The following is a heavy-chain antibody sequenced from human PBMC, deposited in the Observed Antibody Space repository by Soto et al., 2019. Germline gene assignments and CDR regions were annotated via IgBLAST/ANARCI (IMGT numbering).Heavy chain of an antibody. V-gene: IGHV4-39*01. CDR3: APLSVSLSGPYGIHV. Sequence: GTLSLTCSVSGYSVSSSDYYWAWIRQPPGKGLEWIGSMFYSGLTYYNPSLKSRVTLSVDTSKNQFSVRLNSVTAADTAVYYCAPLSVSLSGPYGIHVWGQGTTVTVSS. J-gene: IGHJ6*02. CDR2: MFYSGLT. D-gene: IGHD2-15*01. CDR1: GYSVSSSDYY.